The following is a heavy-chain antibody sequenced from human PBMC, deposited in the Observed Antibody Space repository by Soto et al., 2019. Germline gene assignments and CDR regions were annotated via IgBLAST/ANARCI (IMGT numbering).Heavy chain of an antibody. CDR2: ISYDGSNK. J-gene: IGHJ4*02. Sequence: GGSLRLSCAPSGFTFSNYAMHWVRQAPGKGLEWVAVISYDGSNKYYADSVKGRFTISRDNSKNTLYLQMNSLRAEDTAVYYCARQWLDSYYFDYWGQGTLVTVSS. CDR1: GFTFSNYA. D-gene: IGHD6-19*01. CDR3: ARQWLDSYYFDY. V-gene: IGHV3-30-3*01.